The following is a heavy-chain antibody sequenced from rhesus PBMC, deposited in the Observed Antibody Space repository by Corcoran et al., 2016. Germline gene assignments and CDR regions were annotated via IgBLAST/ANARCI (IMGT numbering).Heavy chain of an antibody. CDR3: ARDLGSYFDY. CDR1: GGSFRGYY. V-gene: IGHV4-165*01. Sequence: QVQLQESGPGLVKPSETLSLTCAVSGGSFRGYYWGCIRQPPGKGLEGIGYISGSGGRNEYKHSLKSRVTSSTDTSKNQCSLKLSSVTAADTAVYYCARDLGSYFDYWGQGVLVTVSS. J-gene: IGHJ4*01. D-gene: IGHD3-34*01. CDR2: ISGSGGRN.